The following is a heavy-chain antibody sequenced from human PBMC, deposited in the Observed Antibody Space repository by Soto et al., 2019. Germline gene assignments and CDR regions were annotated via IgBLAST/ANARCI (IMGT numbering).Heavy chain of an antibody. CDR2: IYYSGST. CDR1: GGSISSYY. CDR3: ARQKDNTDFYYYYYYMDV. J-gene: IGHJ6*03. V-gene: IGHV4-59*08. D-gene: IGHD2-2*02. Sequence: SETLSLTCTVSGGSISSYYWSWIRQPPGKGLEWIGYIYYSGSTNYNPSLKSRVTISVDTSKNQFSLKLSSVTAADTAVYYCARQKDNTDFYYYYYYMDVWGKGTTVTVSS.